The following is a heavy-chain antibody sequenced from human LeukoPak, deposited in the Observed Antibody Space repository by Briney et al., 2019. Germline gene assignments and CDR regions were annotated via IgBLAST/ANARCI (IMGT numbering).Heavy chain of an antibody. CDR3: ARAPSEIGGYYPEYFRH. CDR2: IKSDGST. Sequence: GGSLRLSCAASGFTFSTYWMHWVRQAPGKGLVWVSRIKSDGSTNYADSVEGRFTISRDNAKDTVSLQMNSLRPEDTGVYYCARAPSEIGGYYPEYFRHWGQGTLVTVSS. CDR1: GFTFSTYW. J-gene: IGHJ1*01. V-gene: IGHV3-74*01. D-gene: IGHD3-22*01.